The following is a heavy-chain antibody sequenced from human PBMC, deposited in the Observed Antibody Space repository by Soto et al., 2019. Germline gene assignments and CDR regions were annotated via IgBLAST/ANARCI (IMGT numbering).Heavy chain of an antibody. CDR2: ISYDGSNK. V-gene: IGHV3-30*18. CDR3: AKDPLEFMIVVVTSLGAQPPDY. J-gene: IGHJ4*02. CDR1: GFTFSSYG. D-gene: IGHD3-22*01. Sequence: GGSLRLSCAASGFTFSSYGMHWVRQAPGKGLEWVAVISYDGSNKYYADSVKGRFTISRDNSKNTLYLQMNSLRAEDTAVYYCAKDPLEFMIVVVTSLGAQPPDYWGQGTLVTVSS.